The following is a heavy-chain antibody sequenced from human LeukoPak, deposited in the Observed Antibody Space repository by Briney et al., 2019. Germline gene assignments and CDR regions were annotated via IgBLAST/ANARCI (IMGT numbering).Heavy chain of an antibody. Sequence: SVKVSCKASGGTVNRYAISWVRRAAGHGFEWMGGIIPIFGTANDARKVRGSVTITTDESTSTAYMELSRLRSEGTAVYYCATSSTGHYDIFHFVYWGQGTLGTVYS. CDR1: GGTVNRYA. D-gene: IGHD3-9*01. CDR3: ATSSTGHYDIFHFVY. V-gene: IGHV1-69*05. CDR2: IIPIFGTA. J-gene: IGHJ4*02.